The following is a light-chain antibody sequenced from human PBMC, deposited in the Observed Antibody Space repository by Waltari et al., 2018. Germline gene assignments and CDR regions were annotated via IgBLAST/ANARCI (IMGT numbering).Light chain of an antibody. Sequence: SSELTQDPTVSVALGQTVRITCQGDSLRSYYPIWYQQRPGQAPILVFYGQSSRPSGIPDRFSGSISGNTASLTITGAQAEDEADYYCHSRDSSSTRFFGGGTRLTV. CDR2: GQS. J-gene: IGLJ2*01. CDR3: HSRDSSSTRF. V-gene: IGLV3-19*01. CDR1: SLRSYY.